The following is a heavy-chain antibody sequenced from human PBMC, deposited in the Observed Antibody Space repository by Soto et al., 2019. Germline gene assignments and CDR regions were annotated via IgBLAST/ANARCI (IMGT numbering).Heavy chain of an antibody. V-gene: IGHV4-38-2*01. CDR3: ARGAATVTPGWFDP. CDR2: IYHSGST. Sequence: PSETLSLTRAVSGYSISSGYCWGWIRQTPGKGLEWIASIYHSGSTYYNPSLKSRVTISVDTSKNQFSLKLTSVTAADTAVYYRARGAATVTPGWFDPWGQGIMVTVSS. D-gene: IGHD4-17*01. CDR1: GYSISSGYC. J-gene: IGHJ5*02.